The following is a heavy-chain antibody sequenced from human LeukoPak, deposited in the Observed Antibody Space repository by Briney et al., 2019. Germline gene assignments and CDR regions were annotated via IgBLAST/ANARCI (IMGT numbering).Heavy chain of an antibody. CDR1: GFTFSSYG. D-gene: IGHD6-13*01. CDR3: ARVGQQLGPDALDI. CDR2: IRYDGSNK. V-gene: IGHV3-30*02. Sequence: GGSLRLSCAASGFTFSSYGMHWVRQAPGKGLEWVAFIRYDGSNKYYADSVKGRFTISRDNSKNTLYLQMNSLRSDDTAVYYCARVGQQLGPDALDIWGQGTMVTVSS. J-gene: IGHJ3*02.